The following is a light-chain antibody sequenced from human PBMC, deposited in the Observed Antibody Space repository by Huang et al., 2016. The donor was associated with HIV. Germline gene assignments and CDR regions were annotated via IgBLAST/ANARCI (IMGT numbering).Light chain of an antibody. Sequence: DIQMTQSPSTLSAFVGDRLTTTCRASQHISSWLAWYQQKPGKAPRLLIYEISSVESVVPSRFSGSGSGTEFTLTISSLQPDDIGTYYCQYGETFGQGSKVEVK. CDR2: EIS. J-gene: IGKJ1*01. CDR1: QHISSW. CDR3: QYGET. V-gene: IGKV1-5*03.